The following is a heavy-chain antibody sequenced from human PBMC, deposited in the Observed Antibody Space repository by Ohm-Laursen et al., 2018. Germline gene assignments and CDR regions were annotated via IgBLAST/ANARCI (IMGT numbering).Heavy chain of an antibody. CDR1: GFTFSNYE. J-gene: IGHJ4*02. CDR2: ISSSGSII. V-gene: IGHV3-48*03. Sequence: SLRLSCAASGFTFSNYEMNWVRQAPGKGLEWVSYISSSGSIIYYADSVKGRFTISRDNAKNSVYLQMNSLRAEDTAVYYCAKGTTDVDYWGQGTLVTVSS. CDR3: AKGTTDVDY. D-gene: IGHD1-1*01.